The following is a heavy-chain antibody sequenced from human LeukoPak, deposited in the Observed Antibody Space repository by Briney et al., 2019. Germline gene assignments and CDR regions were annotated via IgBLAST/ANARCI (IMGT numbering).Heavy chain of an antibody. V-gene: IGHV1-58*01. CDR3: AAGAYVLRYFDWLPSSPFDP. CDR1: GFTFTSSA. J-gene: IGHJ5*02. CDR2: IVVGRGNT. D-gene: IGHD3-9*01. Sequence: GTSVKVSCKASGFTFTSSAVQWVRQARGQRLEWIGWIVVGRGNTNYAQKFQERVTITRDMSTSTAYMELSSLRSEDTAVYYCAAGAYVLRYFDWLPSSPFDPWGQGTLVTVSS.